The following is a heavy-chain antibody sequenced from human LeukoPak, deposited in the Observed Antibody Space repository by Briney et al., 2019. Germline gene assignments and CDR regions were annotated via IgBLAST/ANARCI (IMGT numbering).Heavy chain of an antibody. D-gene: IGHD3-3*01. CDR1: GFTFSSYS. CDR2: ISSSSSYI. CDR3: ARGSEPRRYYDFWSGYYYYMDV. V-gene: IGHV3-21*01. Sequence: GGSLRLSCAASGFTFSSYSMNWVRQAPGKGLEWVSSISSSSSYIYYADSVKGRFTISRDNAKNSMYLQMNSLRAEDTAVYYCARGSEPRRYYDFWSGYYYYMDVWGKGTTVTVSS. J-gene: IGHJ6*03.